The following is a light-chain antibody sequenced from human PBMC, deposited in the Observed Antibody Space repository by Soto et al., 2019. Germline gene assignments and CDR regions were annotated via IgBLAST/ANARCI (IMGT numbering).Light chain of an antibody. J-gene: IGLJ1*01. V-gene: IGLV2-14*01. CDR2: EVS. Sequence: QSVLTQPASVSGSPGQSVTISCTGASSDVGAYNYVSWYQQHPGKAPKLMIYEVSNRPSGISDRFSGSKSGNTASLTISGLQAEDEADYYCSSHTRSSTLVFGTGTKVTVL. CDR1: SSDVGAYNY. CDR3: SSHTRSSTLV.